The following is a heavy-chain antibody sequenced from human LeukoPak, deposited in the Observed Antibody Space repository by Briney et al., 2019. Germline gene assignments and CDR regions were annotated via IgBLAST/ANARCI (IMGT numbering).Heavy chain of an antibody. V-gene: IGHV3-23*01. Sequence: GGSLRLSCAASGFTFSSYAMSWVRQAPGKGLEWISTITASGVTTYYADSVKGRFTISRDNSKNMLYLQMNSLRADDTAVYYCAKAPYDTSGFSSPNYFDYWGQGTLVTVSS. CDR2: ITASGVTT. CDR1: GFTFSSYA. CDR3: AKAPYDTSGFSSPNYFDY. D-gene: IGHD3-22*01. J-gene: IGHJ4*02.